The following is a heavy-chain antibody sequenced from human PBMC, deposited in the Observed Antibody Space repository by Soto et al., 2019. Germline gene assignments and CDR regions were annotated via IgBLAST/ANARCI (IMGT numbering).Heavy chain of an antibody. D-gene: IGHD6-19*01. CDR3: ARDREAGYNFYYGMDV. V-gene: IGHV4-4*07. CDR2: IYTSASI. CDR1: GADINTYS. J-gene: IGHJ6*02. Sequence: SETLSLTCSLSGADINTYSWTWSRQPAWKGLEWIGRIYTSASINYNPSLKGRVTLSVDTSTNQVTLRLASVTAADTAIYYCARDREAGYNFYYGMDVWGQGTTVTVSS.